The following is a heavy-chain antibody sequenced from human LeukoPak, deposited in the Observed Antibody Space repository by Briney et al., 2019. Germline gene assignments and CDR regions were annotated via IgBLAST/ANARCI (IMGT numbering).Heavy chain of an antibody. CDR1: GYTFTGYY. Sequence: AASVKVSCKASGYTFTGYYMHWVRQAPGQGLEWMGWINPNSGGTNYAQKFQGRVTMTRDTSISTAYMELSRLRSDDTAVYYCARSRYSYGYSGRDYWGQGTLVTVSS. CDR3: ARSRYSYGYSGRDY. D-gene: IGHD5-18*01. V-gene: IGHV1-2*02. CDR2: INPNSGGT. J-gene: IGHJ4*02.